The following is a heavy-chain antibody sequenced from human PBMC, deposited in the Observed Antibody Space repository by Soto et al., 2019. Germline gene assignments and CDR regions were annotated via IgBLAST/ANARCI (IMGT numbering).Heavy chain of an antibody. CDR3: ARTSRFAY. CDR2: INHSGNT. CDR1: GGSFSDYY. Sequence: QVLLQQWGAGLLKPSETLSLTCAVYGGSFSDYYWSWIRQPPGKGLGWLGEINHSGNTNYNPSLKSRGTISVDTCKSQLSLNLRSVTAADTAVSYCARTSRFAYWGQGTLVTVSS. V-gene: IGHV4-34*01. D-gene: IGHD6-6*01. J-gene: IGHJ4*02.